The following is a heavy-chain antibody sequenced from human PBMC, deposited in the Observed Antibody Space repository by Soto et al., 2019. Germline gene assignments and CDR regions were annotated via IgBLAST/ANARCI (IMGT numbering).Heavy chain of an antibody. CDR3: AKTVSIAVVAAPNFDS. V-gene: IGHV3-23*01. J-gene: IGHJ4*02. Sequence: GGSLRLSCAASGFTFSRFDMSWVRQAPGKGLQWVAGISLGGGSTYYTDSVKGRFTISRDNSENTLYLQMNSLRGEDTAVYYCAKTVSIAVVAAPNFDSWGQGALVTVSS. CDR1: GFTFSRFD. CDR2: ISLGGGST. D-gene: IGHD2-15*01.